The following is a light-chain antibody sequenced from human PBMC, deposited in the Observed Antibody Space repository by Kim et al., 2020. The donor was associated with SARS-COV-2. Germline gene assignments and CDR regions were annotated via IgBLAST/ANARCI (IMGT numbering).Light chain of an antibody. CDR1: SSNIGSHS. CDR3: GIWDSSGLSTYV. Sequence: KVTIAFSGSSSNIGSHSVSWYQQVPGTAPKLLIYDNDQRPSGIPDRFSGSKSGTSVTLDITGLQTGDEADYYCGIWDSSGLSTYVFATGTKVTVL. CDR2: DND. J-gene: IGLJ1*01. V-gene: IGLV1-51*01.